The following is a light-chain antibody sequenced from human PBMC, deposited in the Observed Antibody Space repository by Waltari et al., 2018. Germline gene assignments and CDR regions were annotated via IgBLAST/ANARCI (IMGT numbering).Light chain of an antibody. CDR2: DVS. Sequence: QSALTQPASVSGSPGQSITISCTGTSRDVGGYNYVSWYQQHPGKVPKLLIFDVSNRPSGVSNRFSGSKSGNMASLTISGLQAEDESDYYCCSFTSRSTWVFGGGTKLTFL. CDR3: CSFTSRSTWV. V-gene: IGLV2-14*01. CDR1: SRDVGGYNY. J-gene: IGLJ3*02.